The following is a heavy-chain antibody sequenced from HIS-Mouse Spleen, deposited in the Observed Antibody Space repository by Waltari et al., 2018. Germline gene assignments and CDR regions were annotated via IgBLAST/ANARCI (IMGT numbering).Heavy chain of an antibody. CDR3: ARHNLNYWYFDL. CDR1: GGSISSSSYY. CDR2: IYYSGST. J-gene: IGHJ2*01. Sequence: QLQLQESGPGLVKPSETLSLTCTVAGGSISSSSYYWGCTRQPPGKGLEWIGSIYYSGSTYYNPSLKSRVTISVDTSKNQFSLKLSSVTAADTAVYYCARHNLNYWYFDLWGRGTLVTVSS. V-gene: IGHV4-39*01.